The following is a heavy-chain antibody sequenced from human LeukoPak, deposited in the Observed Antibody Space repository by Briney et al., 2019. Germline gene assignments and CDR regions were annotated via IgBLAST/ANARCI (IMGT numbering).Heavy chain of an antibody. D-gene: IGHD1-1*01. V-gene: IGHV3-23*01. J-gene: IGHJ4*02. CDR1: GFTFSNYA. CDR2: ISVSGDSI. CDR3: AKDPLDEGTY. Sequence: GGSLRLSCAASGFTFSNYAMSWVRQAPGKGLEWVSAISVSGDSIYYADSVKGRFTISRDNSKNTVYLQMNSLRAGDTAIYYCAKDPLDEGTYWGQGTLVTVSS.